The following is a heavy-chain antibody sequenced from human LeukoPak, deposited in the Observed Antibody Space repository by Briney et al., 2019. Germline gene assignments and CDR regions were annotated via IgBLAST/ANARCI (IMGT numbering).Heavy chain of an antibody. CDR3: ARDLAVAGTRWFDP. D-gene: IGHD6-19*01. J-gene: IGHJ5*02. Sequence: GGSLRLSCAASGFTVSSNYMSWVRQAPGEGLEWVSVIYSGGSTYYADSVKGRFTISRDNSKNTLYLQMNSLRAEDTAVYYCARDLAVAGTRWFDPWGQGTLVTVSS. CDR1: GFTVSSNY. CDR2: IYSGGST. V-gene: IGHV3-66*02.